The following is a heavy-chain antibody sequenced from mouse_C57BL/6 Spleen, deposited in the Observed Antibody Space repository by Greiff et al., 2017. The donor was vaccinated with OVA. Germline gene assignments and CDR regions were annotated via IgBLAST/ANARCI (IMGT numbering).Heavy chain of an antibody. CDR3: ARSDSAWFAY. J-gene: IGHJ3*01. Sequence: QVQLKESGAELVRPGTSVKVSCKASGYAFTNYLIEWVKQRPGQGLEWIGVINPGSGGTNYNEKFKGKATLTADKSSSTAYMQLSSLTSEDSAVYFCARSDSAWFAYWGQGTLVTVSA. CDR2: INPGSGGT. V-gene: IGHV1-54*01. CDR1: GYAFTNYL.